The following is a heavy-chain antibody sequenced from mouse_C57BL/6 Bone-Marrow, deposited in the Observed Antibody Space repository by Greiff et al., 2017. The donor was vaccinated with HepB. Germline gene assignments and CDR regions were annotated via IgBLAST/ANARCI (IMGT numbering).Heavy chain of an antibody. CDR1: GFTFSSYG. CDR2: ISSGGSYT. J-gene: IGHJ3*01. CDR3: ARPELGPWFAY. Sequence: EVKLVESGGDLVKPGGSLKLSCAASGFTFSSYGMSWVRQTPDKRLEWVATISSGGSYTYYPDSVKGRFTISRDNAKNTLYLQMSSLKSEDTAMYYCARPELGPWFAYWGQGTLVTVSA. V-gene: IGHV5-6*02. D-gene: IGHD4-1*01.